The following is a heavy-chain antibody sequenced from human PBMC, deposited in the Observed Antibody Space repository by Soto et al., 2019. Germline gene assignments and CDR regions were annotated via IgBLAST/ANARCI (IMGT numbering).Heavy chain of an antibody. D-gene: IGHD6-6*01. J-gene: IGHJ5*02. Sequence: TLSLTCAVSGGSISSGGYYWSWIRQHPGKGLEWIGYIYYSGSTYYNPSLKSRVTISVDTSKNQFSLNLSSVTAADTAVYYCARAGHSSSPEGANWFDPWGQGALVTVSS. CDR2: IYYSGST. CDR3: ARAGHSSSPEGANWFDP. V-gene: IGHV4-31*11. CDR1: GGSISSGGYY.